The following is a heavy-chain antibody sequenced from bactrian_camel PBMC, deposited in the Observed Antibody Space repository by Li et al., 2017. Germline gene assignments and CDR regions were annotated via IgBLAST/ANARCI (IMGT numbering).Heavy chain of an antibody. CDR3: AAGRLRGGRCGVMSGRFPDFAY. J-gene: IGHJ6*01. CDR1: GDTASTYC. CDR2: IGNDGST. Sequence: HVQLVESGGGSAQAGGSLRLSCIVSGDTASTYCMGWFRQVPGKEREGVAAIGNDGSTSYANSVKGRFTISKDNAKNTLYLQMNSLEPEDTATYYCAAGRLRGGRCGVMSGRFPDFAYYGQGTQVTVS. D-gene: IGHD7*01. V-gene: IGHV3S53*01.